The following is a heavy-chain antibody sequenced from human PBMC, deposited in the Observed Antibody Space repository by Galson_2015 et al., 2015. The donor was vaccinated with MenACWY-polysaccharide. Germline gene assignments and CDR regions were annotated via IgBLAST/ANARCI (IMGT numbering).Heavy chain of an antibody. D-gene: IGHD6-19*01. CDR3: ARGRRDTAVAAPAAILLDY. Sequence: SVKVSCKASGDTFSSYDINWVRQATGQRLEWMGWMNPNSGNTGYARKFQGRITMTRNTSISTAYMELSSLTSEDTAVYYCARGRRDTAVAAPAAILLDYWGQGILVTVSS. CDR2: MNPNSGNT. V-gene: IGHV1-8*01. CDR1: GDTFSSYD. J-gene: IGHJ4*02.